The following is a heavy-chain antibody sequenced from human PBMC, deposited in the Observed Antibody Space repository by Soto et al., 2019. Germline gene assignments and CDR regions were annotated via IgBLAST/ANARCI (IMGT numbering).Heavy chain of an antibody. CDR2: INHSGST. Sequence: SETLSLTCAAYGGSFSGYYWSWIRQPPGKGLEWIGEINHSGSTNYNPSLKSRVTISVDTSKNQFSLKLSSVTAADTAVYYCARGVSLKYCTNGVCYTGFFDYWGQGTLVTVSS. D-gene: IGHD2-8*01. CDR3: ARGVSLKYCTNGVCYTGFFDY. J-gene: IGHJ4*02. V-gene: IGHV4-34*01. CDR1: GGSFSGYY.